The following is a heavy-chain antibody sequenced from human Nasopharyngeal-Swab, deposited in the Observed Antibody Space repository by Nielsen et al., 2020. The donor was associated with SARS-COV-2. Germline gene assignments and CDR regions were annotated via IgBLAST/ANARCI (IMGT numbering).Heavy chain of an antibody. V-gene: IGHV4-30-4*01. CDR2: IYYSGST. CDR3: AGDYYDSSGYYGGFDP. D-gene: IGHD3-22*01. Sequence: WTRQPPGKGLEWIGYIYYSGSTYYNPSLKSRVTISVDTSKNQFSLKLSSVTAADTAVYYCAGDYYDSSGYYGGFDPWGQGTLVTVSS. J-gene: IGHJ5*02.